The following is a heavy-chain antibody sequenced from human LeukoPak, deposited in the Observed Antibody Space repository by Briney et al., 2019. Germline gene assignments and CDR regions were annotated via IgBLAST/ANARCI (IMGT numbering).Heavy chain of an antibody. Sequence: GGSLRLSCTASGFTFSSYSMNWVRQAPGKGLEWVSAISGSGGSTYYADSVKGRFTISRDNSKNTLYLQMNSLRAEDTAVYYCAKDLLTTVVTLRAFDIWGQGTMVTVSS. CDR1: GFTFSSYS. J-gene: IGHJ3*02. D-gene: IGHD4-23*01. V-gene: IGHV3-23*01. CDR2: ISGSGGST. CDR3: AKDLLTTVVTLRAFDI.